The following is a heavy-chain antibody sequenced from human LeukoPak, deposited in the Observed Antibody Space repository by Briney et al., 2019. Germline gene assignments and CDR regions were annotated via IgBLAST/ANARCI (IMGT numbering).Heavy chain of an antibody. CDR2: INPKSGGT. V-gene: IGHV1-2*02. CDR1: GYTFTGYY. D-gene: IGHD2-15*01. J-gene: IGHJ4*02. Sequence: ASVKVSCKASGYTFTGYYMHGVRQAPGQGLEWMGWINPKSGGTNYAQKFQGRVTMTRDTSISTAYMELSRLRSDDTAVYYCARLSCSAGSCYYVFDYWGQGTLVTVSS. CDR3: ARLSCSAGSCYYVFDY.